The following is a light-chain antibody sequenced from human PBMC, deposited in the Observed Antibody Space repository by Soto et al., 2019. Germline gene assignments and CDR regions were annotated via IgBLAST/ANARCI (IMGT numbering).Light chain of an antibody. V-gene: IGKV3-11*01. CDR1: QSVSRY. CDR2: DAS. CDR3: EQGSSSRT. J-gene: IGKJ1*01. Sequence: IPFTPSPSTXYFPLTERAPLTCRASQSVSRYLAWYKPKTGQXPXXLIYDASNRATAIPASFSGSGYATDFTPTIRSLENEDFAVYYCEQGSSSRTVGEGTQV.